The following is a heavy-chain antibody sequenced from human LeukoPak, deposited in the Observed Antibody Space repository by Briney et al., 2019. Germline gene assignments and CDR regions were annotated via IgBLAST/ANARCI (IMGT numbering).Heavy chain of an antibody. CDR2: ISSSSSYI. J-gene: IGHJ4*02. CDR3: ARDQTGCWYLSRYYFDY. V-gene: IGHV3-21*01. Sequence: WGSLRLSCAASGFTFSSYSMNWVRQAPGKGREWVSSISSSSSYIYYADSGKVRLTISRYNAKNSLYLQMNSLRAEDTAVYYCARDQTGCWYLSRYYFDYWGQGTLVAVSS. D-gene: IGHD6-13*01. CDR1: GFTFSSYS.